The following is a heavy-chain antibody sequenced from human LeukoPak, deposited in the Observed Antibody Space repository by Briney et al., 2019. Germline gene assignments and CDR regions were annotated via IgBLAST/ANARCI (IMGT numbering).Heavy chain of an antibody. CDR1: GFTFSNAW. CDR3: TTVSYSNYGFDY. CDR2: IKRKTDGATT. D-gene: IGHD4-11*01. J-gene: IGHJ4*02. V-gene: IGHV3-15*01. Sequence: PGGSLRLSCAASGFTFSNAWMSWVRQAPGKGLEWVGRIKRKTDGATTDYGAPVKGRFTISRDDSKNTLYLQMNSLKTEDTAVYYCTTVSYSNYGFDYWGQGTLVTASS.